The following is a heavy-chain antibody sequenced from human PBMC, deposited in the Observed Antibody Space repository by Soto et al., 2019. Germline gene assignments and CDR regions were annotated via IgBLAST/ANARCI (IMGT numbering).Heavy chain of an antibody. V-gene: IGHV4-39*07. CDR3: ARVISAGFSYPDPPSPYYYYGMDV. CDR2: IYYSGST. D-gene: IGHD5-18*01. Sequence: PSETLSLTCTVSGGSISSNSYYWGWIRQPPGKGLEWIGSIYYSGSTYYNPSLKSRVTISVDTSKNQFSLKLSFVTAADTGVYYCARVISAGFSYPDPPSPYYYYGMDVWGQGTTVTVSS. J-gene: IGHJ6*02. CDR1: GGSISSNSYY.